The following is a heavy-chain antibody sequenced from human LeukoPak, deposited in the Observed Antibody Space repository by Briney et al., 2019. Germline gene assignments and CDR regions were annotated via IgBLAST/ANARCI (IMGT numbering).Heavy chain of an antibody. CDR2: IYYSGST. Sequence: PSETLSLTCTVSGGSISSYYWSWIRQPPGKGLEWIGYIYYSGSTNYNPSLKSRVTISVDTSKNQFSLKLSSVTAADTAVYYCARDSRSLDAFDIWGQGTMVTVSS. CDR1: GGSISSYY. V-gene: IGHV4-59*01. CDR3: ARDSRSLDAFDI. J-gene: IGHJ3*02.